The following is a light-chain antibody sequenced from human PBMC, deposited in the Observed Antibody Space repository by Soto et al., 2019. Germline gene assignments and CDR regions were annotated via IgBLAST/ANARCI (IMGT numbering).Light chain of an antibody. V-gene: IGLV2-23*02. J-gene: IGLJ1*01. Sequence: QSALTQPASVSGSPGQSITISCAGTSSDVGLYNFVSWYQQHPGKVPKLMIFEVTKRPSGVSDRFSGSKSGNTASLTISGLQADDEADYYCCSDAGIGVYVFGTGAKVTVL. CDR3: CSDAGIGVYV. CDR1: SSDVGLYNF. CDR2: EVT.